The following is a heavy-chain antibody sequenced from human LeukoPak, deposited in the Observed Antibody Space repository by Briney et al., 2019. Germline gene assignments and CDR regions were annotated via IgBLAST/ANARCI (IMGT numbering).Heavy chain of an antibody. Sequence: GGSLRLSCAASGFTFSGSGMHWVRQVPATGLQWVAYIRYDGNSEYYTDSVKGRFTISRDNSKNTLYLQMNSLRAEDTAVYFCARDLDISGYSFDYWGQGTLVTVSS. J-gene: IGHJ4*02. CDR2: IRYDGNSE. D-gene: IGHD3-22*01. CDR3: ARDLDISGYSFDY. CDR1: GFTFSGSG. V-gene: IGHV3-30*02.